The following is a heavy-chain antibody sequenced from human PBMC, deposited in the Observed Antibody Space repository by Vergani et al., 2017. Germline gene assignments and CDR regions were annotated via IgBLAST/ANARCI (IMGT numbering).Heavy chain of an antibody. J-gene: IGHJ6*03. CDR1: GGSFSVYY. D-gene: IGHD6-6*01. CDR2: INHSGIT. CDR3: ASQPHRIAARAPYYYYMDV. V-gene: IGHV4-34*01. Sequence: QVHLQQWGAGLLKPSETLSLTCAVYGGSFSVYYWSWIRQPPGKGLEWIGEINHSGITNYNPSLKSRVTISVDTSKNQFSLKLSSVTAADTAVYYCASQPHRIAARAPYYYYMDVWGKGTTVTVSS.